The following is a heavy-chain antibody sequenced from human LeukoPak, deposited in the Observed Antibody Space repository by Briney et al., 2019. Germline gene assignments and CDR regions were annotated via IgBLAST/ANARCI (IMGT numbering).Heavy chain of an antibody. CDR2: ISAYNGNT. Sequence: ASVKVSCKASGGTFSSYAISWVRQAPGQGLEWMGWISAYNGNTNYAQKLQGRATMTTDTSTSTAYMELRSLRSDDTAVYYCARVGLLWFGELLWFDPWGQGTLVTVSS. D-gene: IGHD3-10*01. CDR3: ARVGLLWFGELLWFDP. CDR1: GGTFSSYA. V-gene: IGHV1-18*01. J-gene: IGHJ5*02.